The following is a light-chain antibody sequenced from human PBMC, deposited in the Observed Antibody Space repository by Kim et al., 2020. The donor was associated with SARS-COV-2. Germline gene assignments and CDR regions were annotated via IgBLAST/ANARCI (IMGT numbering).Light chain of an antibody. CDR1: SSDVGGYNY. J-gene: IGLJ2*01. CDR3: SSCTSSSTLV. V-gene: IGLV2-14*03. Sequence: GQSTPIPCTGTSSDVGGYNYFSWYQQPPGKAPKLMIYDVSNRPSGVSNRFYGSKSGNTASLTISGLQAEDEADYYCSSCTSSSTLVFGGGTQLTVL. CDR2: DVS.